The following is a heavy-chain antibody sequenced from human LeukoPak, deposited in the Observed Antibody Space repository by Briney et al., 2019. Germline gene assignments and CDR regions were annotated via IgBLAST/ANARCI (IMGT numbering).Heavy chain of an antibody. J-gene: IGHJ5*02. V-gene: IGHV3-7*01. CDR1: GFTLSSYW. CDR2: INQDGSEK. Sequence: GGSLRLSCADSGFTLSSYWMSWVRQAPGKGLEWVANINQDGSEKNYVDSVKGRCTISRDKAKNSLYLEMNSLRVEDTAMYYCTREEGPWGQGTLVTVSS. CDR3: TREEGP.